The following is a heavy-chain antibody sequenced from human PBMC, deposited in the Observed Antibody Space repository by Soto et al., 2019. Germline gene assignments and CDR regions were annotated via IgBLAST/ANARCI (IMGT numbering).Heavy chain of an antibody. J-gene: IGHJ4*02. Sequence: EVQLVESGGGLVQPGGSLRLSCAASGFTFDDYAMHWVRQAPGKGLEWVSGISWNSGSIGYADSVKGRFTISRDNAKNSLYLQMNSLRAEDTALYYCAKDTGYSGYDRFDYWGQGTLVTVSS. D-gene: IGHD5-12*01. CDR2: ISWNSGSI. CDR1: GFTFDDYA. CDR3: AKDTGYSGYDRFDY. V-gene: IGHV3-9*01.